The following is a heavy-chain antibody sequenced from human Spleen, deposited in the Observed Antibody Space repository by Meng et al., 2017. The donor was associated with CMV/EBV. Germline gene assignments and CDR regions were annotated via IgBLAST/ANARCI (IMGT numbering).Heavy chain of an antibody. J-gene: IGHJ6*02. Sequence: GESLKISCTASGFTFSTYGMHWVHQAPGKGLEWVAFIRYNGRNKYSADSVKGRFTISRDNSKNTLYLQMNSLRVEDTAVYYCAKDRSVGDFWSGYPHEDYGMDVWGQGTTVTVSS. CDR2: IRYNGRNK. CDR3: AKDRSVGDFWSGYPHEDYGMDV. CDR1: GFTFSTYG. D-gene: IGHD3-3*01. V-gene: IGHV3-30*02.